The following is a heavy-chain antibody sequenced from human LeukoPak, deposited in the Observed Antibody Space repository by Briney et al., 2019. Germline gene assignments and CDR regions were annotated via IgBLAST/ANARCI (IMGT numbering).Heavy chain of an antibody. D-gene: IGHD3-10*01. CDR1: GFTFSSYA. CDR3: AGSGNYYTLDY. J-gene: IGHJ4*02. CDR2: ISYDGSNK. V-gene: IGHV3-30-3*01. Sequence: GGSLRLSCAASGFTFSSYAMHWVRQAPGKGLEWVAVISYDGSNKYYADSVKGRFTISRDNSKNTLYLQMNSLRAEDTAVYYCAGSGNYYTLDYWGQGTLVTVSS.